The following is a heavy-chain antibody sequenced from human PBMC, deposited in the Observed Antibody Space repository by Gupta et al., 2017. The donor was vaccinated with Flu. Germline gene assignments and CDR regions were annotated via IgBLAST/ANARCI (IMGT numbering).Heavy chain of an antibody. D-gene: IGHD3-9*01. Sequence: NNARVGVSWVRQSPGKPLEWLANIFSEDEKSCSTPLASRLAISEDTAEGQVALNMKNMVXIXTATYYXARMVNGCYHCDYWGRGTLVTVSS. J-gene: IGHJ4*02. CDR1: NNARVG. CDR2: IFSEDEK. V-gene: IGHV2-26*01. CDR3: ARMVNGCYHCDY.